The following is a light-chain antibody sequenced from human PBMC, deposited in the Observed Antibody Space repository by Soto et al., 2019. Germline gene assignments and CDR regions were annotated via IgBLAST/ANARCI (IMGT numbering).Light chain of an antibody. CDR1: SGHSSYI. CDR2: VEGTGSF. J-gene: IGLJ3*02. CDR3: ETWDNNSGV. V-gene: IGLV4-60*02. Sequence: QLVLTQSPSASASLESSVKLTCTLSSGHSSYIIAWHQQQPGKAPRFLMKVEGTGSFNKGSGVPDRFSGYRSGADRYLTISNLQFEDEADYYCETWDNNSGVFGGGTKLTVL.